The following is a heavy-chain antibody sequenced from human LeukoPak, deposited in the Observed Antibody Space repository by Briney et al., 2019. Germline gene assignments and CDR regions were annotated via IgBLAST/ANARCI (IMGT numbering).Heavy chain of an antibody. CDR1: GASISGYY. V-gene: IGHV4-4*07. Sequence: SETLSRTCTVSGASISGYYWSWIPQPAGEGLEWIGRIFSSGGSTNYNPSLKSRVTMSVDTSKNQFSLKLSSVTAADTAVYYCATIGGSWNYWGQGTLVTVSS. D-gene: IGHD3-16*01. J-gene: IGHJ4*02. CDR3: ATIGGSWNY. CDR2: IFSSGGST.